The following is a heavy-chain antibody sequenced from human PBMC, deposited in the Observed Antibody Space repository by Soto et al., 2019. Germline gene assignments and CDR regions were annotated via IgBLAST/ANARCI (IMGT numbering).Heavy chain of an antibody. CDR1: GFTFSNFA. V-gene: IGHV3-23*01. J-gene: IGHJ4*02. CDR3: ATLNSFGSDF. CDR2: ISGTDDYT. Sequence: GSLRLSCAASGFTFSNFAMTWVRQAPGEGLEWVSSISGTDDYTYYADSVKGRFTISRDNALNTLFLHMNSLTAEDTAVYYCATLNSFGSDFWGQGTLVTVSS. D-gene: IGHD3-3*01.